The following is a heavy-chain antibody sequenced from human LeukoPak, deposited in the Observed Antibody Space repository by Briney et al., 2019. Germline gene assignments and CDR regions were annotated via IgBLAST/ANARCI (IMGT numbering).Heavy chain of an antibody. V-gene: IGHV4-4*07. CDR1: GGSISSYY. Sequence: PSETLSLTCTVSGGSISSYYWSWIRQPAGKGLEWIGRIYTSGSTNYNPSLKSRVTISVDTSKNQFSLKLSSVTAADTAVYYCARDAYSSSQAPRYYYYYYMDVWGKGTTVTVSS. J-gene: IGHJ6*03. D-gene: IGHD6-6*01. CDR2: IYTSGST. CDR3: ARDAYSSSQAPRYYYYYYMDV.